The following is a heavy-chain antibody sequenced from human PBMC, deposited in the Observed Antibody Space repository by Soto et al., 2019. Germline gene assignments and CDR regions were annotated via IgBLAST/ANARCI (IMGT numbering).Heavy chain of an antibody. J-gene: IGHJ5*02. CDR1: GGSISSGDYY. D-gene: IGHD2-2*01. Sequence: SETLSLTCTVSGGSISSGDYYWSWIRQPPGKGLEWIGYIYYSGSTYYNPSLKSRVTISVDTSKNQFSLKLSSVTAADTAVYYCARGGYCISTSCYRDEWWFDPWGQGTLVTVSS. CDR3: ARGGYCISTSCYRDEWWFDP. CDR2: IYYSGST. V-gene: IGHV4-30-4*01.